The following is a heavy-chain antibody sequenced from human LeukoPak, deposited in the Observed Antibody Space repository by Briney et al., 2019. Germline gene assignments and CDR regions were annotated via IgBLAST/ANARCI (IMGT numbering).Heavy chain of an antibody. V-gene: IGHV5-51*03. CDR3: ARAHSNGDYRNY. J-gene: IGHJ4*02. CDR1: GYSFPSYW. Sequence: GESLKISCKGSGYSFPSYWIGWVRQTPGKGLEWMGIIYPGDSDTRYSPSFQGQVTIPADKSISTAYLQWSNLRASDTAIYYCARAHSNGDYRNYWGQGTLVTVSS. D-gene: IGHD4-17*01. CDR2: IYPGDSDT.